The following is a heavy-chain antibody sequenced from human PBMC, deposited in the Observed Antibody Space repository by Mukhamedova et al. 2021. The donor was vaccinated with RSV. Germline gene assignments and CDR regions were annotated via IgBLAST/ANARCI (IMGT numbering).Heavy chain of an antibody. Sequence: GRFTISRDNSKNTLYLQMNSLRAEDTAVYYCAKDHPSLGGRTVSNWFDPWGQGTLVTVSS. V-gene: IGHV3-23*01. J-gene: IGHJ5*02. D-gene: IGHD3-16*01. CDR3: AKDHPSLGGRTVSNWFDP.